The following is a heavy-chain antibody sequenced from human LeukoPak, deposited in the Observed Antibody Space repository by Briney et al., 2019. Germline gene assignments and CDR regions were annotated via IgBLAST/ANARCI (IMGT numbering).Heavy chain of an antibody. Sequence: SETLSLTCAVYGGSFSGYYWSWIRQPPGKGLEWFGEINHSGSTNYNPSLKSRVTISVDKSKNQFSLKLSSVTAADTAVYYCARRTRTTTRKRGYSYGLIDYWGQGTLVTVSS. J-gene: IGHJ4*02. D-gene: IGHD5-18*01. V-gene: IGHV4-34*01. CDR1: GGSFSGYY. CDR3: ARRTRTTTRKRGYSYGLIDY. CDR2: INHSGST.